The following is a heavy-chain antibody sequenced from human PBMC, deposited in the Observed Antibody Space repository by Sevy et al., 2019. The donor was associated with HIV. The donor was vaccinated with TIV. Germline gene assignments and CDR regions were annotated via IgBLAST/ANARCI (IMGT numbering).Heavy chain of an antibody. V-gene: IGHV3-7*01. CDR2: IKQDGSEK. J-gene: IGHJ3*02. Sequence: GGSLRLSCAASGFTFSSYWMSLVRQAPGKGLEWVANIKQDGSEKYYVDSVKGRFTISRDNAKNSLYLQMNSLRAEDTAVYYCARERGISFIVGATTGAFDIWGQGTMVTVSS. CDR1: GFTFSSYW. CDR3: ARERGISFIVGATTGAFDI. D-gene: IGHD1-26*01.